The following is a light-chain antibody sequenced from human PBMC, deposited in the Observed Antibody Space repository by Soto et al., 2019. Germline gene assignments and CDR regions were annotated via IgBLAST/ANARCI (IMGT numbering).Light chain of an antibody. V-gene: IGLV1-40*01. J-gene: IGLJ3*02. Sequence: QSVLTQPPSVSGAPWQRVTISCTGTSSNIGAGHAVHWYRQFPGAAPKLLIYGDTHRPSGVPDRFSGSKSATSASLVITGLQAEDEADYYCGLCTSGTTLVFGGGTKLTVL. CDR1: SSNIGAGHA. CDR3: GLCTSGTTLV. CDR2: GDT.